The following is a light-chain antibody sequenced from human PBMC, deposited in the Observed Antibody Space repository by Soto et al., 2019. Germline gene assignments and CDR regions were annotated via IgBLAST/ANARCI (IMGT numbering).Light chain of an antibody. CDR1: QFVRSN. V-gene: IGKV3-15*01. J-gene: IGKJ1*01. CDR2: GAS. Sequence: EIVMTQSPATLSVSPGDRVTLSCRASQFVRSNSAWYQQKPGQAPRLLIYGASLRAPGIPARFSGSGYGTDFTLTISSLQAEDVAVYYCQQYYSAPGWTFGQGTKVDI. CDR3: QQYYSAPGWT.